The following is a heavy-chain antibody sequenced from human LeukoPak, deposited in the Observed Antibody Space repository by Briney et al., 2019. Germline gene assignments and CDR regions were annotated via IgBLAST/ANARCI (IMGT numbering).Heavy chain of an antibody. CDR2: INHSGST. V-gene: IGHV4-34*01. Sequence: SETLSLTFAVYGGSFSGYYWSWIRQPPGKGLEWIGEINHSGSTNHNPSLKSRVTISVDTSKNQFSLKLSSVTAADTAVYYYARGASMVRGVRDFDHWGQGTLVTVSS. CDR1: GGSFSGYY. CDR3: ARGASMVRGVRDFDH. J-gene: IGHJ4*02. D-gene: IGHD3-10*01.